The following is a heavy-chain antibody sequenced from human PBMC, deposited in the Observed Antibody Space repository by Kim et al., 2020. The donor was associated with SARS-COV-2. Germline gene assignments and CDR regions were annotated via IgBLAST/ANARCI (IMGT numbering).Heavy chain of an antibody. CDR3: ARGGVRQWLPQYH. CDR1: GYSFTTYY. D-gene: IGHD5-12*01. J-gene: IGHJ5*02. V-gene: IGHV1-46*01. CDR2: MNPNGGNT. Sequence: ASVKVSCKSSGYSFTTYYIHWVRQAPGQGLEWVGLMNPNGGNTLYAENFQGRVTMTADTSTSTAYLALSNLRSEDTAVYYCARGGVRQWLPQYHWGQGTL.